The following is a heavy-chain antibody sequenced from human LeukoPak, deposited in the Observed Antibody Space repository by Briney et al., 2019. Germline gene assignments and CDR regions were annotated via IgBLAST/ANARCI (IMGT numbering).Heavy chain of an antibody. CDR1: RGSVSSYY. D-gene: IGHD3/OR15-3a*01. V-gene: IGHV4-4*07. CDR3: ARDGGFLDAFGFDDI. Sequence: SETLSLTCTVSRGSVSSYYWSWIRQPAGKGLEWIGRIYASGSTNYNPSLKSRVTMSVDTSKNQFSLKLSSVTAADTAVYYCARDGGFLDAFGFDDIWGQGTTVTVSS. CDR2: IYASGST. J-gene: IGHJ3*02.